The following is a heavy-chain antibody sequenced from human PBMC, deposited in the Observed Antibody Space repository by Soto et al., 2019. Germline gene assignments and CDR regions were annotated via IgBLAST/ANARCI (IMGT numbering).Heavy chain of an antibody. Sequence: PGGSLRLSCAASGFTFSNAWMSWVRQAPGKGLEWVGRIKSKTDGGTTDYAAPVKGRFTISRDDSKNTLYLQMNSLKTEDTAVYYCTTDTLVLRFLEWTHRYYYYGMDVWGQGTTVTVS. CDR3: TTDTLVLRFLEWTHRYYYYGMDV. D-gene: IGHD3-3*01. CDR1: GFTFSNAW. V-gene: IGHV3-15*01. CDR2: IKSKTDGGTT. J-gene: IGHJ6*02.